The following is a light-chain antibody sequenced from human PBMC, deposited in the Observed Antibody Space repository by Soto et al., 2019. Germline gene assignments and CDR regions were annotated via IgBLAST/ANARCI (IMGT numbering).Light chain of an antibody. J-gene: IGKJ3*01. CDR3: QQRSNWLFT. V-gene: IGKV3-11*01. Sequence: EIFLTQSPATLSLSPGKRATLSCRASQSVSNYFAWYQQKPGQAPRLLIYDASNRATGIPARFSGSGSGTDFTPAISSLEPEDFAVYYCQQRSNWLFTFGPGTKVDIK. CDR1: QSVSNY. CDR2: DAS.